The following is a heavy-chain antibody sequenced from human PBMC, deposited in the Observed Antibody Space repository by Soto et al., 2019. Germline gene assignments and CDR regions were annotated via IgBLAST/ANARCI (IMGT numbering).Heavy chain of an antibody. CDR3: ARDGRKELWVEGLNAMDV. J-gene: IGHJ6*02. D-gene: IGHD5-18*01. V-gene: IGHV1-18*01. CDR2: ISGYNGQT. CDR1: GYTFTTYG. Sequence: QLVQSGPEVKKPGASVKVSCKASGYTFTTYGISWVRQAPGQGLEWMGWISGYNGQTNYAQKFRGRVTITTDTSTGTAYMEMRSLRSDDTATYYCARDGRKELWVEGLNAMDVWGQGTTVTVSS.